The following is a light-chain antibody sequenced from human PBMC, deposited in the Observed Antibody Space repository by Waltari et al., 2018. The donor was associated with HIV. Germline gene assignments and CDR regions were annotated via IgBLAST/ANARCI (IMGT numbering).Light chain of an antibody. CDR3: QQYDSLPFT. V-gene: IGKV1-33*01. CDR2: DAS. Sequence: DIQMTQSPSSLSASVGDRVTITCQASQDISKYLSWHQQKPGKAPRLLISDASNLQTGGPARFSGSGSGTDFTFTISSLQPEDIATYCCQQYDSLPFTFGPGTKVDIK. CDR1: QDISKY. J-gene: IGKJ3*01.